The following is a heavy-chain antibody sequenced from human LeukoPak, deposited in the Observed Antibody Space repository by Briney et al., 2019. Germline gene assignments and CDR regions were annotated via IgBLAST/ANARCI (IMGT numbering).Heavy chain of an antibody. CDR3: AKEQDWGASHDAFDI. J-gene: IGHJ3*02. Sequence: GGSLRLSCAASGFTFSSYWMSWVRQAPGKGLEWVAFIRYDGTNKYYADSVKGRFTISRDNSKNTLYLQMNSLRAEDTAVYYCAKEQDWGASHDAFDIWGQGTMVTVSS. CDR2: IRYDGTNK. D-gene: IGHD7-27*01. CDR1: GFTFSSYW. V-gene: IGHV3-30*02.